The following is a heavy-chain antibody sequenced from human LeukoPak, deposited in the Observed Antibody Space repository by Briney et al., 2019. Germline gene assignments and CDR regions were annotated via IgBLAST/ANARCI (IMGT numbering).Heavy chain of an antibody. J-gene: IGHJ4*02. CDR2: IYYSGST. V-gene: IGHV4-39*01. Sequence: SETLSLTCTVSGGSISSSSYYWGWIRQPPGKGLEWIGSIYYSGSTYYNPSLKSRVTISVDTSKNQLSLKLSSVTAADTAVYYCARSTRDPNYFDYWGQGTLVTVSS. CDR1: GGSISSSSYY. CDR3: ARSTRDPNYFDY. D-gene: IGHD2/OR15-2a*01.